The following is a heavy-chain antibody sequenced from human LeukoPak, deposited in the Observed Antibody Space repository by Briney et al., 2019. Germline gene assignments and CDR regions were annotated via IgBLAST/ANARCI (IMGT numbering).Heavy chain of an antibody. CDR3: ASWYYYDSSGYYH. V-gene: IGHV3-53*05. J-gene: IGHJ5*02. Sequence: GGSLRLSCAASGFDVSRYYMTWVRQPPGKGLEWVSVIYSDGSKYYADSVKGRFTISRDNSKNTLYLQMNSLRAEDTAVYYCASWYYYDSSGYYHWGQGTLVTVSS. D-gene: IGHD3-22*01. CDR1: GFDVSRYY. CDR2: IYSDGSK.